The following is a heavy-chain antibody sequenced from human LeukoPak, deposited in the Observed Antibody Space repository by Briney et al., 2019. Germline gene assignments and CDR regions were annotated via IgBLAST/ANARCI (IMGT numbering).Heavy chain of an antibody. CDR3: ARVRWERQELDY. J-gene: IGHJ4*02. D-gene: IGHD1-26*01. Sequence: ASVKVSCKASGYTFTSYTLHWVRQAPGQRLEWMGRINAGNGNTKYSQKFQGRVTITRDTSASTAYMEVSSLRSEDTAVYYCARVRWERQELDYWGQGTLVTVSS. CDR1: GYTFTSYT. V-gene: IGHV1-3*01. CDR2: INAGNGNT.